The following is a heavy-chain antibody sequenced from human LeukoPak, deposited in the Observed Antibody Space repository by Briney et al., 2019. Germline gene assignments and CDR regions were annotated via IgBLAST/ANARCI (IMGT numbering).Heavy chain of an antibody. J-gene: IGHJ4*02. CDR1: GFTFSSYG. Sequence: GGSLRLSCAASGFTFSSYGMTWVRQAPGKGLEWVSSIIGGGGTTYYADSVKGRFTISRDNAKNSLYLQMNSLRAEDTAVYYCARDGSYSSSWYFDYWGQGTLVTVSS. CDR2: IIGGGGTT. V-gene: IGHV3-48*04. D-gene: IGHD6-13*01. CDR3: ARDGSYSSSWYFDY.